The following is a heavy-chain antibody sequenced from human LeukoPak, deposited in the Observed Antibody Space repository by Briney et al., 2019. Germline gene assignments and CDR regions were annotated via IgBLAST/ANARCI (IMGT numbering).Heavy chain of an antibody. D-gene: IGHD1-1*01. CDR2: ISSSSSYI. Sequence: GGSLRLSCAASGFTFSSYSMNWVRQAPGKGLEWVSSISSSSSYIYYADSVKGRFTISRDNAKNSLYLQMNSLRAEDTAVYYCAKDRNGRTGWFDPWGQGTLVTVSS. V-gene: IGHV3-21*01. J-gene: IGHJ5*02. CDR3: AKDRNGRTGWFDP. CDR1: GFTFSSYS.